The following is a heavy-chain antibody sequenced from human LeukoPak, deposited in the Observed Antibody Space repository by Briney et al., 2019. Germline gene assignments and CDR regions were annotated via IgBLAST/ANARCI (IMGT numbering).Heavy chain of an antibody. CDR3: ARVLYYDYVWGSCDY. CDR2: ISAYNGNT. Sequence: ASVKVSCKASGYTFTSYGISWVRQAPGQGLEWMGWISAYNGNTNYAQKLQGRVTMTTDTSTSTAYMELRGLRSDDTAVYYCARVLYYDYVWGSCDYWGQGTLVTVSS. CDR1: GYTFTSYG. D-gene: IGHD3-16*01. J-gene: IGHJ4*02. V-gene: IGHV1-18*01.